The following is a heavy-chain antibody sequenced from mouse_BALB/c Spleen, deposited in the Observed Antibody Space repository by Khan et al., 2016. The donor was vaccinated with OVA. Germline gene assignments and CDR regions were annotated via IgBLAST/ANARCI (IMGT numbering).Heavy chain of an antibody. CDR2: ISSGGDYT. CDR1: GFIFSSYS. J-gene: IGHJ3*01. V-gene: IGHV5-6*01. D-gene: IGHD4-1*01. Sequence: EVELVESGGDLVKPGGSLKLSCAASGFIFSSYSMSWVRQTPGKRLEWVATISSGGDYTYYQDNVKGRFTISGDNAKNTLYMQMNRSKSDDTARDYGSSHLTGSFAYWGQGTLVTVSA. CDR3: SSHLTGSFAY.